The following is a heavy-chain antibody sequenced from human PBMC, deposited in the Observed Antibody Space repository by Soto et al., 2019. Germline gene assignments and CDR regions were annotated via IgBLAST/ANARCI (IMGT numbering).Heavy chain of an antibody. D-gene: IGHD6-6*01. J-gene: IGHJ6*03. Sequence: ASVKVSCKASGYSFISHYIHWVRQAPGQGLEWMGFINPSGGSATLAQRLQGRVTMTTDTSTSTAYMELRGLRSDDTAVYYCARVRQLVGYFYYYMDVWGKGTTVTVSS. CDR3: ARVRQLVGYFYYYMDV. V-gene: IGHV1-46*01. CDR2: INPSGGSA. CDR1: GYSFISHY.